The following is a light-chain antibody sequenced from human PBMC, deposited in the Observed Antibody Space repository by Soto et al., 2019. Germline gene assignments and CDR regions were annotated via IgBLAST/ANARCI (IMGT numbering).Light chain of an antibody. CDR3: AAWDDRLNAYV. V-gene: IGLV1-44*01. Sequence: VLPQPPSASGTPGQRVTVSCSGSSSNIGSNYVYWYQQLSAEPHGVSDRFSGSKSGTSASLAISGLQSEDEADYYCAAWDDRLNAYVFGIGTK. J-gene: IGLJ1*01. CDR1: SSNIGSNY.